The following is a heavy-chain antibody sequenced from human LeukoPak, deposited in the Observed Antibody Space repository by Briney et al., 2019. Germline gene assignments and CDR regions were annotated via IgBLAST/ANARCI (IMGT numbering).Heavy chain of an antibody. J-gene: IGHJ4*02. CDR1: GFTFGDYA. Sequence: GGSLRLSCTASGFTFGDYAMSWFRQAPGKGLEWVGFIRSKAYGGTTEYAASVKGRFTISRDDSKSIAYLQMNSLKTEDTAVCYCTRKVVYAAYFDYWGQGTLVTVSS. CDR2: IRSKAYGGTT. V-gene: IGHV3-49*03. CDR3: TRKVVYAAYFDY. D-gene: IGHD2-8*02.